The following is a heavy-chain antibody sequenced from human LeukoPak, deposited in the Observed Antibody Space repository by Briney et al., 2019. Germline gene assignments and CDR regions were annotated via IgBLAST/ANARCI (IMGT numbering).Heavy chain of an antibody. CDR2: ISAYNGNT. V-gene: IGHV1-18*01. CDR1: GYTFTSYG. Sequence: ASVKVSCKASGYTFTSYGISWVRQAPGQGLEWMGWISAYNGNTNYEQKLQGRVTMTTDTSTSTAYMELRSLRADDTAVYYCASTNVDTAMTPGWGQGTLVTVSS. CDR3: ASTNVDTAMTPG. D-gene: IGHD5-18*01. J-gene: IGHJ4*02.